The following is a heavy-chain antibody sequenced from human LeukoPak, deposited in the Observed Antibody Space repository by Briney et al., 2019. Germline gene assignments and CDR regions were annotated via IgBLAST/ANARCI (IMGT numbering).Heavy chain of an antibody. CDR3: ARAVHPQRVPVKDAYGLDV. CDR1: GDSVSSNSAA. V-gene: IGHV6-1*01. J-gene: IGHJ6*02. Sequence: SQTLSLTCAISGDSVSSNSAAWNWIRQSPSRGLEWLGRTYYRSKWYNDYAVSVKSRITINPDTSKNQFSLQLNSVAAADTAEYYCARAVHPQRVPVKDAYGLDVWGQGTTVTVSS. D-gene: IGHD2-8*02. CDR2: TYYRSKWYN.